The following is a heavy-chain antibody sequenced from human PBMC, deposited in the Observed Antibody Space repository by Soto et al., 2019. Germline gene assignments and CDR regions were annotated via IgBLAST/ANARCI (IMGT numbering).Heavy chain of an antibody. V-gene: IGHV1-46*01. D-gene: IGHD7-27*01. CDR2: INPSGGST. J-gene: IGHJ6*02. CDR3: ARDNGGAAHYYYYYGMEV. CDR1: GYTFTSYY. Sequence: ASVKVSCKASGYTFTSYYMHWVRLAPGQGLEWMGIINPSGGSTSYAQKFQGRVTMTRDTSTSTVYMELSSLRSEDTAVYYCARDNGGAAHYYYYYGMEVWGQGTTVTVSS.